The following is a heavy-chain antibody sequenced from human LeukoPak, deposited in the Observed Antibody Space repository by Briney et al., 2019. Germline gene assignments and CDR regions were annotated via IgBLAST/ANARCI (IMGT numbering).Heavy chain of an antibody. V-gene: IGHV4-4*02. CDR3: ARDLYSSGWYWFDP. CDR2: IYHSGST. CDR1: GGSISSSNW. J-gene: IGHJ5*02. D-gene: IGHD6-13*01. Sequence: SETLSLTCAVSGGSISSSNWWSWVRQPPGKGLEWIGEIYHSGSTNYNPSLKSRVTMSVDTSKNQFSLKLSSVTAADTAVYYCARDLYSSGWYWFDPWGQGTLVTVSS.